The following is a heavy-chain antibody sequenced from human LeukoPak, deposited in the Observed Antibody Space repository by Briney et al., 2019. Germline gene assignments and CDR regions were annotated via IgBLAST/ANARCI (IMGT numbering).Heavy chain of an antibody. J-gene: IGHJ4*02. CDR2: IRSSSSTI. Sequence: GGSLRLSCAASGFTFSSYSMNWVRQAPGKGLEWVSYIRSSSSTIYYADSVKGRFTISRDNVKNSLYLQMNSLRAEDTAIYYCARDFGSSSPYYFDYWGQGTLVTVSS. D-gene: IGHD6-6*01. V-gene: IGHV3-48*01. CDR3: ARDFGSSSPYYFDY. CDR1: GFTFSSYS.